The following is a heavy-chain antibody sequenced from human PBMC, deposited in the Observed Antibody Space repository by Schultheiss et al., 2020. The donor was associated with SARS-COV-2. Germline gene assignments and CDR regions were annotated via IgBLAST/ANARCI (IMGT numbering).Heavy chain of an antibody. CDR3: ARGDGSGSYYFDYYYGMDV. CDR1: GFTFSSYS. J-gene: IGHJ6*02. Sequence: GGSLRLSCAASGFTFSSYSMNWVRQAPGKGLEWVSYISSSSSTIYYADSVKGRFTISRDNAKNSLYLQMNSLRDEDTAVYYCARGDGSGSYYFDYYYGMDVWGQGTTVTVSS. V-gene: IGHV3-48*02. D-gene: IGHD3-10*01. CDR2: ISSSSSTI.